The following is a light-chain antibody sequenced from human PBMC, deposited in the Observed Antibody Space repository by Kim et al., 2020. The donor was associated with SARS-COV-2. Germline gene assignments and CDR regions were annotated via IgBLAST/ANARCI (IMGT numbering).Light chain of an antibody. CDR2: GAS. CDR1: QIISSW. Sequence: ASVVDRVTMTCRASQIISSWLAWYQQKAGEAPKLLIYGASTLQSGVPSRFSGSGSGTDFTLTITSLQPEDVATYYCQQADGFPLTFGGGTKVDIK. V-gene: IGKV1-12*01. CDR3: QQADGFPLT. J-gene: IGKJ4*01.